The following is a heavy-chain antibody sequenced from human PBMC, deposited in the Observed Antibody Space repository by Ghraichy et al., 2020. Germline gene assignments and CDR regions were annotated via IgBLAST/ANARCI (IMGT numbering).Heavy chain of an antibody. CDR3: TRSGQSYFHGLDV. V-gene: IGHV3-13*01. Sequence: GESLNISCAASGFTFNRYDMQWVRQATGKGVEWVSVIGTAGDTHYTDSVKGRFTISREDVKNTFYLQMNSLRAGDTAVYYCTRSGQSYFHGLDVWGQGTTVTVSS. D-gene: IGHD1-14*01. CDR1: GFTFNRYD. J-gene: IGHJ6*02. CDR2: IGTAGDT.